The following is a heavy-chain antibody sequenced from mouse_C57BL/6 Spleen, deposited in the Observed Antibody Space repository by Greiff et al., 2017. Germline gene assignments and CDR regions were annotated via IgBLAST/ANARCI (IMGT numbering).Heavy chain of an antibody. Sequence: VQLQQPGAELVMPGASVKLSCKASGYTFTSYWMHWVKQRPGQGLEWIGEIDPSDSYTNYNQKFKGKSTLTVDKSSSTAYMQLSSLTSEDSAVYYCASQLGRRYVDVWGTGTTVTVSS. CDR1: GYTFTSYW. J-gene: IGHJ1*03. V-gene: IGHV1-69*01. CDR3: ASQLGRRYVDV. CDR2: IDPSDSYT. D-gene: IGHD4-1*02.